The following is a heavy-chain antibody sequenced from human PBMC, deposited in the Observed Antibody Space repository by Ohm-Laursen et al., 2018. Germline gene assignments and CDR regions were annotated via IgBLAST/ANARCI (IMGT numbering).Heavy chain of an antibody. CDR3: ARGSYGVLDY. CDR1: GNTFTSYY. J-gene: IGHJ4*02. V-gene: IGHV1-46*01. D-gene: IGHD5-18*01. CDR2: INPSGDST. Sequence: EASVKVSCKASGNTFTSYYMYWVRQAPGQGLEWLGIINPSGDSTSYAQKFQGRVTMTGDTSTSTVYMELSSLRSEDTAVYYCARGSYGVLDYWGQGTLVTVSS.